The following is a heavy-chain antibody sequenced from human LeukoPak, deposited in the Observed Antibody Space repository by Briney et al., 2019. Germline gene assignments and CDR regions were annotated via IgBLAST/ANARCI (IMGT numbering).Heavy chain of an antibody. CDR3: ARSRSGWHYFDY. Sequence: GGSLRLSCAASGFTFSSYAMSWVRQAPGKGLEWISYISRTSTTIFYADSVKGRFTVSRDNAKNSLYLQMNSLRAEDTAIYYCARSRSGWHYFDYWGQGTLVTVSS. V-gene: IGHV3-48*01. CDR1: GFTFSSYA. D-gene: IGHD6-19*01. J-gene: IGHJ4*02. CDR2: ISRTSTTI.